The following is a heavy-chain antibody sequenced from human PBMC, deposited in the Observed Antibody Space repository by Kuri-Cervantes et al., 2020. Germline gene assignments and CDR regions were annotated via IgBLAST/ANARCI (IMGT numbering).Heavy chain of an antibody. CDR2: ISSSGSTR. J-gene: IGHJ4*02. Sequence: GGTLRLSCAASGFTFSDYYMSWIRQAPGKGLEWVSYISSSGSTRYHPDSVNGRSTIASENAKNSLYLQMNSLRAENTAVYYCGRGARGNSTCGVIEYWGQGTLVTVSS. CDR3: GRGARGNSTCGVIEY. CDR1: GFTFSDYY. V-gene: IGHV3-11*01. D-gene: IGHD3-3*01.